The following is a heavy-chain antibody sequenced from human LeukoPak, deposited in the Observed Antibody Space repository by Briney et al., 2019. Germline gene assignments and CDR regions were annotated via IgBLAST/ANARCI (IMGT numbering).Heavy chain of an antibody. V-gene: IGHV3-23*01. J-gene: IGHJ6*02. CDR3: AKDYWYGLVGTFYYYYGMDV. D-gene: IGHD2-8*02. Sequence: PGGSLRLSCAASGLTFSSCAMTWVRQAPGKGLEWVSAISGSGGSTYYADSVKGRFTISRDNSKNTLYLQMNSLRAEDTAVYYCAKDYWYGLVGTFYYYYGMDVWGQGTTVTVSS. CDR2: ISGSGGST. CDR1: GLTFSSCA.